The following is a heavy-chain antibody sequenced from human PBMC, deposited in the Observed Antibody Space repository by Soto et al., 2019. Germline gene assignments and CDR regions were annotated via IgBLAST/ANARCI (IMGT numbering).Heavy chain of an antibody. J-gene: IGHJ4*02. Sequence: SETLSLTCAASGFTFSSYSMNWIRQPPGKGLEWIGEINHSGSTNYNPSLKSRVTISVDTSKNQFSLKLSSVTAADTAVYYCARGRTPTYYDFWSGYYKPQKAYYFDYWGQGTLVTVSS. CDR3: ARGRTPTYYDFWSGYYKPQKAYYFDY. CDR2: INHSGST. CDR1: GFTFSSYS. V-gene: IGHV4-34*01. D-gene: IGHD3-3*01.